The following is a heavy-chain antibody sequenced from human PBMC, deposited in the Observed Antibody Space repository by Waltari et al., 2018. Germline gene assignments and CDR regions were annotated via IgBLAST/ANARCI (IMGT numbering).Heavy chain of an antibody. Sequence: EVQLVESGGGLVQPGGSLRLSCAASGFTFSAHYMAWVRQAPGKGLEWVGRTRNKANSYTTEYAASVKGRFTISRDDSKNSLYLQMNSLKTEDTAVYYCARGNSAGGMDVWGQGTTVTVSS. J-gene: IGHJ6*02. CDR3: ARGNSAGGMDV. D-gene: IGHD2-15*01. V-gene: IGHV3-72*01. CDR1: GFTFSAHY. CDR2: TRNKANSYTT.